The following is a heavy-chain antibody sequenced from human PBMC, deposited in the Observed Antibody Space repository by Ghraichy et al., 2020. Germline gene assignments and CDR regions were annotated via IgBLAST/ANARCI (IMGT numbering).Heavy chain of an antibody. CDR2: INQDGSEK. CDR1: GFTFSSYW. D-gene: IGHD2-15*01. Sequence: GGSLRLSCAASGFTFSSYWMNLVRQAPGKGLEWVANINQDGSEKYYVDSVKVRFTISRDNAKSSLYLQMNSLRVEDTAMYYCARSRGAPDYWGQGTLVTVSS. CDR3: ARSRGAPDY. V-gene: IGHV3-7*01. J-gene: IGHJ4*02.